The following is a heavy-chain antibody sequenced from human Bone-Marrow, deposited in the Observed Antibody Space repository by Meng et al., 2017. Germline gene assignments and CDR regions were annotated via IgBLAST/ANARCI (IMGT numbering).Heavy chain of an antibody. D-gene: IGHD6-13*01. V-gene: IGHV1-69*01. J-gene: IGHJ4*02. Sequence: QGQLVQSGAEVKKPGSSVKVSCKASGGTFSSYAISWVRQAPGQGLEWMGGIIPIFGTANYAQKFQGRVTITADESTSTAYMELSSLRSEDTAVYYCARTTGYSSSWYETFFDYWGQGTLVTVSS. CDR2: IIPIFGTA. CDR1: GGTFSSYA. CDR3: ARTTGYSSSWYETFFDY.